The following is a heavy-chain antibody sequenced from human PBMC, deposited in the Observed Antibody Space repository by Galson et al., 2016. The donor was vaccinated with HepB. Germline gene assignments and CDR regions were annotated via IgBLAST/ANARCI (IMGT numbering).Heavy chain of an antibody. D-gene: IGHD7-27*01. CDR3: ARDVNWGPTNY. CDR2: IGPTGGTE. CDR1: GFTFTDYY. Sequence: SLRLSCAASGFTFTDYYMSWMRQAPGKGLEWISCIGPTGGTEEYADSVKGRFTISRDNGKNSVYLQMNSLRVEDTAVYYCARDVNWGPTNYWGQGTLVTVSS. V-gene: IGHV3-11*04. J-gene: IGHJ4*02.